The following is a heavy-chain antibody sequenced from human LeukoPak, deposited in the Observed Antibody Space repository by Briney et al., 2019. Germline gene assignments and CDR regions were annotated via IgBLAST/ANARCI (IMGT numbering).Heavy chain of an antibody. CDR1: GFTFSSHW. V-gene: IGHV3-7*01. D-gene: IGHD6-13*01. CDR3: ARLVGSSWYHEVLLCRDY. J-gene: IGHJ4*02. Sequence: SGGSLRLSCGASGFTFSSHWMSWVRQAPGKGLEWVANIKKDGSEKYYVDSVKGRFTISRDNAKKSLYLQMNSLRAEDTAVYYCARLVGSSWYHEVLLCRDYWGQGTLVTVSS. CDR2: IKKDGSEK.